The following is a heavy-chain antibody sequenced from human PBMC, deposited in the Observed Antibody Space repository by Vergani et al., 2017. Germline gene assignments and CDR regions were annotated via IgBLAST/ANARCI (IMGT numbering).Heavy chain of an antibody. CDR3: GRDRPTDYSINFDY. Sequence: EVQLVESGGGLVKPGGSLRLSCAASGFTFSSYSMNWVRQAPGKGLEWVSSISSSSSYIYYADSVKGRFTISRDNAKNSLYLALNSLRAEDTAVYYCGRDRPTDYSINFDYWGQGTLVTVSS. CDR2: ISSSSSYI. V-gene: IGHV3-21*01. D-gene: IGHD4-11*01. CDR1: GFTFSSYS. J-gene: IGHJ4*02.